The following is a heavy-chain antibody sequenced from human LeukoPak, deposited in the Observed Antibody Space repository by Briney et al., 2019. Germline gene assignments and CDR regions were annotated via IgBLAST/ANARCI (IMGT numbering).Heavy chain of an antibody. CDR1: GFTFSSYE. J-gene: IGHJ4*02. D-gene: IGHD1-26*01. CDR2: ISSSGSTI. CDR3: ARSEVGAFDY. V-gene: IGHV3-48*03. Sequence: GGSLRLPCAASGFTFSSYEMNWVRQAPGKGLEWVSYISSSGSTIYYADSVKGRFTISRDNAKNSLYLQMNSLRAEDTAVYYSARSEVGAFDYWGQGTLVTVSS.